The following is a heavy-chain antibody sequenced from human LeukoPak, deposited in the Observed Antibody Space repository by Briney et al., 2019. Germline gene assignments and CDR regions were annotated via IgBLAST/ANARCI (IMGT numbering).Heavy chain of an antibody. J-gene: IGHJ6*03. V-gene: IGHV4-59*01. CDR1: GGSISSYY. CDR3: ARGYYDSSGYYYYYYMDV. CDR2: IYYSGST. D-gene: IGHD3-22*01. Sequence: SETLSLTCTVSGGSISSYYWSWIRQPPGKVLEWVGYIYYSGSTNYNPSLKSRVTISVDTSKNQFSLKLSSVTAADTAVYYCARGYYDSSGYYYYYYMDVWGKGTTVTVSS.